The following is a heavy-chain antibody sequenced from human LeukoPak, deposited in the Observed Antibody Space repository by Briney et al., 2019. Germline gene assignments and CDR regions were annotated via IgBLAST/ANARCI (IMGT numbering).Heavy chain of an antibody. D-gene: IGHD2-21*02. V-gene: IGHV4-34*01. CDR1: GGSFSGYY. CDR2: IYHGGST. CDR3: TRVGDRECGGHCYSRPTEYFQH. Sequence: SETLSLTCAVYGGSFSGYYWSWIRQPPGKGLEWMGEIYHGGSTNYNPSLKSRVTISVDTSKNQFSLKLSSVTAADTAVYYCTRVGDRECGGHCYSRPTEYFQHWGQGTLVTVSS. J-gene: IGHJ1*01.